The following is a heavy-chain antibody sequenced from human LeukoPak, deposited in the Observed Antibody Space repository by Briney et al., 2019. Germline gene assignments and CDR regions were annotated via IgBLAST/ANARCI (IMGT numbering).Heavy chain of an antibody. CDR3: ATTHSGRYSFDY. V-gene: IGHV1-18*01. CDR2: ISAYNGNT. Sequence: ASVKVSCKASGYTFTSYGISWVRQAPGQGLEWMGWISAYNGNTNYAQKLQGRVTMTTDTSTSTAYMELRSLRSDDTAVYYCATTHSGRYSFDYWGQGTLVTVSS. J-gene: IGHJ4*02. CDR1: GYTFTSYG. D-gene: IGHD1-26*01.